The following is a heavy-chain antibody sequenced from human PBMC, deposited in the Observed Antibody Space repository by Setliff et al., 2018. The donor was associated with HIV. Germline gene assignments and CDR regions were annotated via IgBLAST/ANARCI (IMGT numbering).Heavy chain of an antibody. D-gene: IGHD1-26*01. J-gene: IGHJ6*04. CDR3: ASAIVGLGYNFFSVDV. Sequence: SETLSLTCTVSGGSISSGSYYWSWIRQPAGKGLEWIGRIYTSGSTNYNPSLKSRVTISVDTSKNQFSLKLSSVTAADTAVYYCASAIVGLGYNFFSVDVWGKGTTVTVSS. CDR2: IYTSGST. V-gene: IGHV4-61*02. CDR1: GGSISSGSYY.